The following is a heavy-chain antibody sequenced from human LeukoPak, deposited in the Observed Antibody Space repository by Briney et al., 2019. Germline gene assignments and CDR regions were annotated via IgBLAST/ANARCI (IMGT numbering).Heavy chain of an antibody. V-gene: IGHV4-4*07. CDR2: IYTSGST. CDR1: GGSISSYY. CDR3: ARARRYSSGWYQRGYYFDY. D-gene: IGHD6-19*01. J-gene: IGHJ4*02. Sequence: SETLSLTCTVSGGSISSYYWSWIRQPAGKGLEWIGRIYTSGSTNYNPSLKSRVTMSVDTSKNQFSLKLSSVTAADTAVCYCARARRYSSGWYQRGYYFDYWGQGTLVTVSS.